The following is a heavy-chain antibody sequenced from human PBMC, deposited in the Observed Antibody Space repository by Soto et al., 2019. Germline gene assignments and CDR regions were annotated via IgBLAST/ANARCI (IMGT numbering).Heavy chain of an antibody. Sequence: QVQLVQSGAEVKRPGASVKVSCKASGYTFTAYYIHWVRQAPGQGLEWVGWINPNTGGTFFAQKFQGRVAMSSDTFISTAYMDLTRLTSDDTAIYYCATGQYNTKSNWFDPWGQGTLVIVSS. CDR2: INPNTGGT. D-gene: IGHD3-3*01. CDR3: ATGQYNTKSNWFDP. CDR1: GYTFTAYY. J-gene: IGHJ5*02. V-gene: IGHV1-2*02.